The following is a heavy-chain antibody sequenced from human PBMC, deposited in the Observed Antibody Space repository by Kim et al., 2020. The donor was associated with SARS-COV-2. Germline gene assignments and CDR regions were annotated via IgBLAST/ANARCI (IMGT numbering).Heavy chain of an antibody. D-gene: IGHD6-19*01. CDR2: INTNTGNP. CDR3: ARWEAGYDYYGMDV. Sequence: GKGLEWMGWINTNTGNPTYAQGVTGRFVFSLDTPVSTAYLQISSLKAEDTAVYYCARWEAGYDYYGMDVWGQGTTVTVSS. V-gene: IGHV7-4-1*02. J-gene: IGHJ6*02.